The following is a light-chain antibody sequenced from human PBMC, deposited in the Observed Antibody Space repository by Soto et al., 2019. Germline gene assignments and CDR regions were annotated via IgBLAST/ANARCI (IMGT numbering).Light chain of an antibody. V-gene: IGKV3D-20*02. Sequence: TQAPATLSLSPAERATLSCRASQTVSSSYLAFYHQDPGQAPRLLISYASNRATRITARFSGSGSGTDFTLTIRSLEHEDFAVYYCQQRSNLITFGQGTRLEIK. CDR2: YAS. CDR1: QTVSSSY. J-gene: IGKJ5*01. CDR3: QQRSNLIT.